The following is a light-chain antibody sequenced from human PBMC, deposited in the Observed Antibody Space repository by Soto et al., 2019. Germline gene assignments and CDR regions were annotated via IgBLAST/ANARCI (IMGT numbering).Light chain of an antibody. Sequence: DIVMTQSPDSLAVSLGERATINCKSSQTVLSDSNNKNYLAWYQQKPGQPPKLLIYWASTRQSGGPDRFSGSGSGTDFTLTIRSLQAEDGAVYYCQQYYGTPLTFGGGTKVEIK. J-gene: IGKJ4*01. CDR2: WAS. V-gene: IGKV4-1*01. CDR3: QQYYGTPLT. CDR1: QTVLSDSNNKNY.